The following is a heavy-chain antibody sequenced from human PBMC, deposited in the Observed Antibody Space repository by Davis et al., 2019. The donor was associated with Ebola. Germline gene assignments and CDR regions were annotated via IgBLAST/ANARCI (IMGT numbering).Heavy chain of an antibody. Sequence: SETLSLTCAVSGGSISSSNWWSWVRQPPGKGLEWIGEIYHSGGTNYNPSLKSRVTISVDKSKNQFSLKLSSVTAADTAVYYCARAAAAPLNWFDPWGQGTLVTVSS. CDR2: IYHSGGT. D-gene: IGHD6-13*01. CDR3: ARAAAAPLNWFDP. CDR1: GGSISSSNW. V-gene: IGHV4-4*02. J-gene: IGHJ5*02.